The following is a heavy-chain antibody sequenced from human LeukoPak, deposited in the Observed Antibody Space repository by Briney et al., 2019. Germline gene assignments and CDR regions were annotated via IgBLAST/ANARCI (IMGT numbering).Heavy chain of an antibody. CDR2: IIPIFGTA. CDR1: GGTFSSYA. D-gene: IGHD6-19*01. Sequence: SVKVSCKASGGTFSSYAISWVRQAPGQELEWMGGIIPIFGTANYAQKFQGRVTITADESTSTAYMELSSLRSEDTAVYYCATSSGWEQDYFDYWGQGTLVTVSS. CDR3: ATSSGWEQDYFDY. V-gene: IGHV1-69*13. J-gene: IGHJ4*02.